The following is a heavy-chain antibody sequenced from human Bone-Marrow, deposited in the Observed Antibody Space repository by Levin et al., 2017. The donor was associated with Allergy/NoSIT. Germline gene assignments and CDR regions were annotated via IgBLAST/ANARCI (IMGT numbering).Heavy chain of an antibody. Sequence: RGESLKISCAASGFIFSSDWMNWVRQAPGKGLEWVANINQDGSVRYYADSVKGRFTISRDNAMNNLYLQMNSLRAEDTAVYYCARDPDPMLGVRYDSWGQGTLVTVST. V-gene: IGHV3-7*01. CDR3: ARDPDPMLGVRYDS. D-gene: IGHD1-26*01. CDR1: GFIFSSDW. CDR2: INQDGSVR. J-gene: IGHJ4*02.